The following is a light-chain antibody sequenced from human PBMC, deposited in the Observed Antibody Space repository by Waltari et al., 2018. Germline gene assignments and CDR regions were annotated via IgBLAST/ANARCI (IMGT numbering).Light chain of an antibody. J-gene: IGKJ4*01. CDR1: ESVSTK. CDR2: GAS. Sequence: ETVMTQSPATLSVSPGEGATLSCRASESVSTKLAWYQRKSGQAPRLLIYGASTRATGIPARFSGTGSGTEFTLTVSSLQSEDFATYYCQQHDNFPLTFGGGTKVEIK. CDR3: QQHDNFPLT. V-gene: IGKV3-15*01.